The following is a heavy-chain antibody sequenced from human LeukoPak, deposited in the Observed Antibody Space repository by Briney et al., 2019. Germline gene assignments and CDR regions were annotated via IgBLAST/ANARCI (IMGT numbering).Heavy chain of an antibody. D-gene: IGHD1-7*01. CDR3: AREGGTGTTYRSPRNYYYFDY. CDR1: GGTFSSYA. J-gene: IGHJ4*02. Sequence: GASVKVSCKASGGTFSSYAISWVRQAPGQGLEWMGGIIPIFGTANYAQKFQGRVTITADESTSTAYMELSSLRSEDTAVYYCAREGGTGTTYRSPRNYYYFDYWGQGTLVTVSS. V-gene: IGHV1-69*01. CDR2: IIPIFGTA.